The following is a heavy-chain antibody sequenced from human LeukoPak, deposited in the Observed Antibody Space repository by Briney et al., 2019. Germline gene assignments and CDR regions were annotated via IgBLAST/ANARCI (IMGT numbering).Heavy chain of an antibody. J-gene: IGHJ4*02. Sequence: ASVKVSCKASGYTFTGYYMYWVRQAPGQGLEWMGWINPNSGGTNYAQKFQGRVTMTRDTSISTAYMELSRLRSDDTAVYYCARDINHPLVPAAIGNRGVPYFDYWGQGTLVTVSS. CDR1: GYTFTGYY. D-gene: IGHD2-2*02. CDR3: ARDINHPLVPAAIGNRGVPYFDY. V-gene: IGHV1-2*02. CDR2: INPNSGGT.